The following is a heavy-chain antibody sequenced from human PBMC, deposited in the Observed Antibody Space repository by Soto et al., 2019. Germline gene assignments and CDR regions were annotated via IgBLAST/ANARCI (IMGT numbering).Heavy chain of an antibody. J-gene: IGHJ5*02. CDR1: GFTFDDYA. CDR2: ISWNSGSI. D-gene: IGHD5-12*01. Sequence: EVQLVESGGGLVQPGRSLRLSCAASGFTFDDYAMHWVRQAPGKGLEWVSGISWNSGSIGYADSVKGRFTISRDNAKNSLYLQMNSLRAEDTALYYCARDSGYDFPNWFDPWGQGTLVTVSS. CDR3: ARDSGYDFPNWFDP. V-gene: IGHV3-9*01.